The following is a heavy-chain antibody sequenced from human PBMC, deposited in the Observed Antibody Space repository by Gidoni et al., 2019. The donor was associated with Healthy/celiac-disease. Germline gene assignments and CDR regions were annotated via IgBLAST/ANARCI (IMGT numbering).Heavy chain of an antibody. J-gene: IGHJ5*02. CDR2: ISYDGSNK. V-gene: IGHV3-30*18. Sequence: QVQLVESGGGVVQPGRSLRLSCAASGFTFSSYGRHWVRQAPGKGLEGVAVISYDGSNKYYADSVKGRFTISRDNSKNTLYLQMNSLRAEDTAVYYCAKDFHYNTAMVMDNWFDPWGQGTLVTVSS. D-gene: IGHD5-18*01. CDR1: GFTFSSYG. CDR3: AKDFHYNTAMVMDNWFDP.